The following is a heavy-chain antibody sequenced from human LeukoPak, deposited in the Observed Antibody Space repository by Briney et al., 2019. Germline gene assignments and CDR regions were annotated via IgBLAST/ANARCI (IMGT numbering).Heavy chain of an antibody. CDR3: ARGLTGDYTNWFDP. Sequence: ASVKVSCKASGYTFTSYDINWVRQATGQGLEWMRWMNPNSGNTGYAQKFQGRVTMTRNTSISTAYMELSSLRSEDTAVYYCARGLTGDYTNWFDPWGQGTLVTVSS. CDR1: GYTFTSYD. D-gene: IGHD7-27*01. V-gene: IGHV1-8*01. CDR2: MNPNSGNT. J-gene: IGHJ5*02.